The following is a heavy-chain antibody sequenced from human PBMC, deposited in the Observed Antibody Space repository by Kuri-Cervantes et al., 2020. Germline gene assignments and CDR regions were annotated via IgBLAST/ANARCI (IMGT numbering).Heavy chain of an antibody. Sequence: ASVKVSCKASGYTFTGYYMHWVRQAPGQGLEWMGWINPNSGGTNYAQKFQGWVTMTRDTSTSTVYMELSSLRSEDTAVYYCARPKPLGAAGSSDAFDIWGQGTMVTVSS. CDR3: ARPKPLGAAGSSDAFDI. CDR1: GYTFTGYY. V-gene: IGHV1-2*04. J-gene: IGHJ3*02. D-gene: IGHD6-13*01. CDR2: INPNSGGT.